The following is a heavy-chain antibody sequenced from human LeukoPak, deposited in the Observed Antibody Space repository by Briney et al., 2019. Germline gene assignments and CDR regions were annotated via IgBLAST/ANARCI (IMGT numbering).Heavy chain of an antibody. CDR1: GFSLSSYA. CDR2: ISYDGSKK. Sequence: GGSLRLSCAASGFSLSSYAMHWVRQAPGKGLEWVAIISYDGSKKYYADSVKGRFTTSRDNSKNTLYLQMNSLRAEDTAVYYCAKRGRGQVGADDLWGQGTLVTVSS. CDR3: AKRGRGQVGADDL. V-gene: IGHV3-30*04. D-gene: IGHD1-26*01. J-gene: IGHJ5*02.